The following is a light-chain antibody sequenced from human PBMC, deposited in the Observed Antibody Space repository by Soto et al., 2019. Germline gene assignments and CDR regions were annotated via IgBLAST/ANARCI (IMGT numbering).Light chain of an antibody. J-gene: IGKJ1*01. Sequence: DIEMTQSPSTLSASVGDRVTITCRASQSIGSWLAWYQQKPGKAPKLLIYKASSVESGVPSRFSGSGSGTEFILTIRSLQPDDFATYYCQQYNTYSWTFGQGTKVEIK. V-gene: IGKV1-5*03. CDR2: KAS. CDR3: QQYNTYSWT. CDR1: QSIGSW.